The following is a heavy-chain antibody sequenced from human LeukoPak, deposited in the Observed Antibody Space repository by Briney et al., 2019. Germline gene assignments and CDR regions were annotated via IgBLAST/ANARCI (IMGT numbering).Heavy chain of an antibody. V-gene: IGHV4-61*02. Sequence: SQTLSLTCTVSGGSISSGDYYWSWIRQPPGKGLEWIGRIYTSGSTNYNPSLKSRVTMSVDTSKNQFSLKLSSVTAADTAVYYCARDTPMVRGPYYFDYWGQGTLVTVSS. CDR1: GGSISSGDYY. D-gene: IGHD3-10*01. CDR3: ARDTPMVRGPYYFDY. CDR2: IYTSGST. J-gene: IGHJ4*02.